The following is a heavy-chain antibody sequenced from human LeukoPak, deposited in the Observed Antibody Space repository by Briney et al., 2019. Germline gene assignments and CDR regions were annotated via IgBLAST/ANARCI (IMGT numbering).Heavy chain of an antibody. V-gene: IGHV3-48*02. CDR1: GFTFSSYS. J-gene: IGHJ4*02. Sequence: GGSLRLSCAASGFTFSSYSMNWVRQAPGKGLQWVSYITTSSNTTYYADSVKGRFTNSRENTKNSLYLQMNSLRDEDTAVYYCAGGATPDYWGQGTLVTVSS. CDR3: AGGATPDY. CDR2: ITTSSNTT.